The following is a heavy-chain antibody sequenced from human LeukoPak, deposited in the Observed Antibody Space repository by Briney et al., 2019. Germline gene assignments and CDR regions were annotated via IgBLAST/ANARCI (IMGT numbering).Heavy chain of an antibody. Sequence: GGSLRLSCAASGFTFDDYGMSWVRQTPGKGLEWVSSINWNGGSTNYADSVKGRFTISRDNAKNSLYLQMNSLRAEDTALYYCARGGRGYSYGYVLAAFNIWGQGTMVTVSS. CDR1: GFTFDDYG. V-gene: IGHV3-20*04. J-gene: IGHJ3*02. D-gene: IGHD5-18*01. CDR3: ARGGRGYSYGYVLAAFNI. CDR2: INWNGGST.